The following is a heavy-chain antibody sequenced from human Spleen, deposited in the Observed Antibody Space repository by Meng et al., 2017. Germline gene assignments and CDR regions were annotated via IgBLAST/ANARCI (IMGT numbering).Heavy chain of an antibody. V-gene: IGHV1-2*06. CDR1: GYTFTGYY. J-gene: IGHJ4*02. CDR2: INPNSGGT. D-gene: IGHD2-2*01. Sequence: ASVKVSCKASGYTFTGYYMHWVRQAPGQGLEGMGRINPNSGGTNYAQKFQGRVTMTRDTSISTAYMELSRLRSEDTAVYFCARKAGNCISTTCYSLDYWGQGTLVTVSS. CDR3: ARKAGNCISTTCYSLDY.